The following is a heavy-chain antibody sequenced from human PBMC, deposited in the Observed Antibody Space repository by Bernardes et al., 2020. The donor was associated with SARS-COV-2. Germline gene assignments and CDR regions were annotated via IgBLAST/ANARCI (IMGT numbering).Heavy chain of an antibody. D-gene: IGHD6-13*01. CDR2: ISSSSSYI. CDR1: GFTFSSYS. CDR3: AKKGDRSNWGYGMDA. J-gene: IGHJ6*02. Sequence: GGSLRLSCAASGFTFSSYSMNWVRQAPGKGLEWVSSISSSSSYIYYADSVKGRFTISRDNAKNSLYLQMNSLRAEDTAVYYCAKKGDRSNWGYGMDAWGQGTTVTVSS. V-gene: IGHV3-21*04.